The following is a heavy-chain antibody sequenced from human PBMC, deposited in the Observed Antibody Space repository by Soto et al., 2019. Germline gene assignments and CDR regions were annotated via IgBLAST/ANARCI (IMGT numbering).Heavy chain of an antibody. CDR2: ISYDGSNK. J-gene: IGHJ4*02. D-gene: IGHD6-13*01. V-gene: IGHV3-30*18. CDR1: GFTFSNYG. CDR3: AKAAGDSSSWYLDY. Sequence: GGSLRLSCAASGFTFSNYGMHWVRQAPGKGLEWVALISYDGSNKYYADSVKGRFTISRDNSKNTLFLQMNSLRAEDTAVYYCAKAAGDSSSWYLDYWGQGTLVTVSS.